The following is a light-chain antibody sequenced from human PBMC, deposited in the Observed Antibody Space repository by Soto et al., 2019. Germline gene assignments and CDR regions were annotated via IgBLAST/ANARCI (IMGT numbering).Light chain of an antibody. CDR1: SSDVGGYNY. Sequence: QSALTQPASVSGSPGQSITISCTGTSSDVGGYNYVSWYQQHPGKAPRLMIYDVSNRPSGVSNRFSGSKSDNTASLAISGLQEEEEADYYCSSYTSTSAVVFGGGTKLTVL. CDR2: DVS. CDR3: SSYTSTSAVV. J-gene: IGLJ2*01. V-gene: IGLV2-14*01.